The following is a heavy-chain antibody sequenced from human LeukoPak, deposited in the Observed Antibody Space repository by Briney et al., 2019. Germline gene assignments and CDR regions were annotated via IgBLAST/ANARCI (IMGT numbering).Heavy chain of an antibody. Sequence: SETLSLTCAVYGGSFSGYYWSWIRQPPGKGLEWIGEINHSGSTNYNPSLKSRVTISVDTSKNQFPLKLSSVTAADTAVYYCARVGPGSPSYYYDSSGYYIDYWGQGTLVTVSS. J-gene: IGHJ4*02. D-gene: IGHD3-22*01. CDR2: INHSGST. CDR1: GGSFSGYY. V-gene: IGHV4-34*01. CDR3: ARVGPGSPSYYYDSSGYYIDY.